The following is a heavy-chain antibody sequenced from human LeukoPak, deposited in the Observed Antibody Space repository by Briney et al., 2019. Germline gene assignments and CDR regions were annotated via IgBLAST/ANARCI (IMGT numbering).Heavy chain of an antibody. CDR1: GYTFTGYY. Sequence: ASVKVSCKASGYTFTGYYTHWVRQAPGQELEWMGRINPNSGGTNYAQKFQGRVTMTRDTSISTAYMELSRLRSDDTAVYYCARVSSGWLSAFDIWGQGTMVTVSS. V-gene: IGHV1-2*06. CDR2: INPNSGGT. CDR3: ARVSSGWLSAFDI. J-gene: IGHJ3*02. D-gene: IGHD6-19*01.